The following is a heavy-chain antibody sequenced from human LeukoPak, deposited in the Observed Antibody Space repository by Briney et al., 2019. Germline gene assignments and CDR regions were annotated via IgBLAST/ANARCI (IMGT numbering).Heavy chain of an antibody. CDR3: ARVYSSSSPYFDY. Sequence: PGGSLRLSCSASGFTFSSYAMHWVRQAPGKGLEYVSAISSNGGSTYYADSVKGRFTISRHNSKNTLYLQMNSLRAEDTAVYYCARVYSSSSPYFDYWGQGTLVTVSS. CDR2: ISSNGGST. CDR1: GFTFSSYA. J-gene: IGHJ4*02. V-gene: IGHV3-64*04. D-gene: IGHD6-6*01.